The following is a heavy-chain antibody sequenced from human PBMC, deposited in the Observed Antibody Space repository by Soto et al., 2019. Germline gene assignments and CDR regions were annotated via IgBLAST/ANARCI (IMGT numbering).Heavy chain of an antibody. V-gene: IGHV4-39*01. CDR2: VYYAGNA. CDR3: ARVPYYGSGGDGPYYFDY. D-gene: IGHD2-15*01. CDR1: GDSIRKSVYY. Sequence: SETLSLTCTVSGDSIRKSVYYWGWVRQAPGKGLEWIASVYYAGNAYYNPSLQSRVTISVDASRSQFSLELQSVTAADSAVYYCARVPYYGSGGDGPYYFDYWSQGTLVTVS. J-gene: IGHJ4*02.